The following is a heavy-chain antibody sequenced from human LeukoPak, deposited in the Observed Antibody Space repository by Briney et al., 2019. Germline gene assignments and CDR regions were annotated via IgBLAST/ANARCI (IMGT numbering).Heavy chain of an antibody. D-gene: IGHD6-19*01. Sequence: GGSLRLSCAASAFTFSSYAMSWVRQAPGKGLEWVSYISSSGDTIYYADSVKGRFTISRDNAKNSLYLQINSLRAEDTAVYYCAKEYPVAAIDVFDIWGQGTMVTVSS. CDR3: AKEYPVAAIDVFDI. V-gene: IGHV3-48*04. CDR1: AFTFSSYA. CDR2: ISSSGDTI. J-gene: IGHJ3*02.